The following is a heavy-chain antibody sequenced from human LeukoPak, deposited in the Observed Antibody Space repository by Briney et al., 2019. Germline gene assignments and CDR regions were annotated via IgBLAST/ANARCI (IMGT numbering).Heavy chain of an antibody. J-gene: IGHJ4*02. CDR2: IYSGGST. V-gene: IGHV3-53*01. Sequence: GGSLRLSCAASEFTVSNKYISWVRQAPGKGLEWVSVIYSGGSTYYADSVKGRFTISRDNSKNTLYLQMNSLRAEDTAVYYCARGPPYFGSGSYYHIVDYWGQGTLVTVSS. D-gene: IGHD3-10*01. CDR3: ARGPPYFGSGSYYHIVDY. CDR1: EFTVSNKY.